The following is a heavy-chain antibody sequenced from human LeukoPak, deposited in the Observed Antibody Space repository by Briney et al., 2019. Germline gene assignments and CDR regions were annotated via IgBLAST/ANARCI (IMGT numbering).Heavy chain of an antibody. CDR1: GFTFSSYG. CDR2: ISSDGSIK. D-gene: IGHD6-25*01. Sequence: PGRSLRLSCAASGFTFSSYGIHWVRQAPGKGLEWEAVISSDGSIKYHADSVKGRFTISRDNSKNTLYLQMNSLRAEDTAVYYCAKRGFISGSQFFDYWGQGTLVIVSS. CDR3: AKRGFISGSQFFDY. J-gene: IGHJ4*02. V-gene: IGHV3-30*18.